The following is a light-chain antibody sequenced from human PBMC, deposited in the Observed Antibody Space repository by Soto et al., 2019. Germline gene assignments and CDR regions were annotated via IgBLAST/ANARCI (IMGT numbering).Light chain of an antibody. CDR1: QFIIVW. CDR2: DAS. CDR3: QQYVRYWT. J-gene: IGKJ1*01. Sequence: DIQMTQSPSTLSASVGDRVTITCRASQFIIVWLAWYQQNPGKAPKLLIYDASSLASGVPSRFSCSGSRTELTLTISILQPYDFATHYCQQYVRYWTFGQGTNVQIK. V-gene: IGKV1-5*01.